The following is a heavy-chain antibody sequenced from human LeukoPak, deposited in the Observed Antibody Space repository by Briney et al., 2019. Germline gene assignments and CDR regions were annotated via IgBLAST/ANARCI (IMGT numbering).Heavy chain of an antibody. V-gene: IGHV3-48*03. CDR2: ISSSGSTI. CDR3: VQESSSLLRSYFDY. J-gene: IGHJ4*02. D-gene: IGHD2-15*01. Sequence: GSLRLSCAASGFTFSSYEMNWVRQAPGKGLEWVSYISSSGSTIYYADSVKGRFTISRDNAKNSLYLQMNSLRAEDTAVYYCVQESSSLLRSYFDYWGQGTLVTVSS. CDR1: GFTFSSYE.